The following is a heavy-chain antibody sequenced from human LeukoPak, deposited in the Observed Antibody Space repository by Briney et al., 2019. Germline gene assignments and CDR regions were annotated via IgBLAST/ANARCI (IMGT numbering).Heavy chain of an antibody. D-gene: IGHD6-13*01. Sequence: ASVKVSCKASGYTFTGYYMHWVRQAPGQGLEWMGRINPNSGGTNYAQKFQGRVTMTRDTSISTAYMEPSRLRSDDTAVYYCARWAAAGDFDYWGQGTLVTVSS. CDR1: GYTFTGYY. CDR2: INPNSGGT. CDR3: ARWAAAGDFDY. J-gene: IGHJ4*02. V-gene: IGHV1-2*06.